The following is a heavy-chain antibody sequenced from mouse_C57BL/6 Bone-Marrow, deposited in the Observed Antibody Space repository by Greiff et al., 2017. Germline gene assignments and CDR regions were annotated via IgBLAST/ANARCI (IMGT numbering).Heavy chain of an antibody. Sequence: EVQGVESGGGLVQPGGSLKLSCAASGFTFSDYYMYWVRQTPEKRLEWVAYISNGGGSTYYPDTVKGRFTISRENAKNTLYLQMSRLKSADTAMYYCARMGWLLPFAYWGQGTLVTVSA. CDR2: ISNGGGST. CDR3: ARMGWLLPFAY. J-gene: IGHJ3*01. V-gene: IGHV5-12*01. D-gene: IGHD2-3*01. CDR1: GFTFSDYY.